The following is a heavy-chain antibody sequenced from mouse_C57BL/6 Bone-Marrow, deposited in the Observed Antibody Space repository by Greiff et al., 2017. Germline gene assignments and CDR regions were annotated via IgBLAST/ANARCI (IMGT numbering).Heavy chain of an antibody. D-gene: IGHD1-1*01. Sequence: VQLQQPGAELVRPGSSVKLSCKASGYTFTSYWMDWVKQRPGQGLEWIGNIYPSDSETHYNQKFKDKATLTVDKSSSTAYMQISSLTSEDSAVYYCARPSITTVVASYYFDYWGQGTTLTVAS. CDR3: ARPSITTVVASYYFDY. CDR2: IYPSDSET. V-gene: IGHV1-61*01. CDR1: GYTFTSYW. J-gene: IGHJ2*01.